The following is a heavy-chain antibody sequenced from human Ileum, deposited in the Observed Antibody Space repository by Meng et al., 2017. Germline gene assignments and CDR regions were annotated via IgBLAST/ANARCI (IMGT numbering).Heavy chain of an antibody. CDR1: GTW. CDR3: ATSNDRDVYYLGY. D-gene: IGHD3-22*01. Sequence: QGQLQGSGPRLVKPSGPLSLTCAVSGTWWSWVRQPPGKGLEWIGEIFQSGRTNYNPSLKSRVTISIDKSKSQISLQLSAVTAADTAVYSCATSNDRDVYYLGYWGQGTLVTVSS. J-gene: IGHJ4*02. V-gene: IGHV4-4*02. CDR2: IFQSGRT.